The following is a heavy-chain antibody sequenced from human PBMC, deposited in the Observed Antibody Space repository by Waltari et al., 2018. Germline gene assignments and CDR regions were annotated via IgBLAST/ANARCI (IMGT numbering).Heavy chain of an antibody. V-gene: IGHV1-3*01. CDR3: ARRLGFAYIDY. D-gene: IGHD6-19*01. Sequence: QVQLVQSGAEAKKPGASVKVSCKASGYTFTSAAMHWVRQAPGQRLEWMGWINAGNGNTKYSQKFQGRVTITRDTSARTAYMELSSLRSEDTAVYYCARRLGFAYIDYWGQGTLVTVSS. CDR2: INAGNGNT. CDR1: GYTFTSAA. J-gene: IGHJ4*02.